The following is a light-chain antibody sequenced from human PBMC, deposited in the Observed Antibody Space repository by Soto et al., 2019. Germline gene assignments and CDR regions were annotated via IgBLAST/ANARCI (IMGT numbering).Light chain of an antibody. CDR3: PLSYSNPT. J-gene: IGKJ1*01. CDR2: AAS. Sequence: DVQLTQSPSSLSVFVGDSVTVTCRASQNIITYLHWYHQKPGEAPTLLINAASTLQSGVPSRFSGRGAGIACHLTLNSIHPTTVGTSDGPLSYSNPTFGQGTPVESK. CDR1: QNIITY. V-gene: IGKV1-39*01.